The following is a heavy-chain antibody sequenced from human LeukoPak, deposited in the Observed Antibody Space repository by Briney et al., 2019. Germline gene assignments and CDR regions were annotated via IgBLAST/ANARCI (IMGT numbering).Heavy chain of an antibody. D-gene: IGHD5-12*01. V-gene: IGHV1-18*04. Sequence: GASVKVSCKTSGYTFTTYTIKWVRQAPGQGLEWMGWINVYNGNTNNAQKFQGRVTMTTDTSTSTAYMELTSLRSDDTAVYYCARWDRVDIAATNDDYWGQGTLVTVSS. CDR2: INVYNGNT. J-gene: IGHJ4*02. CDR3: ARWDRVDIAATNDDY. CDR1: GYTFTTYT.